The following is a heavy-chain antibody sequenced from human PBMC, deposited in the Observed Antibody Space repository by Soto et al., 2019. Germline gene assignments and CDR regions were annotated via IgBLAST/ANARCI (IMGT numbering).Heavy chain of an antibody. CDR2: ISAYNGNT. J-gene: IGHJ6*02. CDR3: ARDPAGLRGPPDAYYGMDV. D-gene: IGHD4-17*01. Sequence: QVQLVQSGAEVKKPGASVKVSCKASGYTFTSYGISWVRQAPGQGLEWRGWISAYNGNTNYAQKLQGRVTMTTDTATSKASMELSSLRSDDTAVYSSARDPAGLRGPPDAYYGMDVWGQGTTVTVSS. V-gene: IGHV1-18*01. CDR1: GYTFTSYG.